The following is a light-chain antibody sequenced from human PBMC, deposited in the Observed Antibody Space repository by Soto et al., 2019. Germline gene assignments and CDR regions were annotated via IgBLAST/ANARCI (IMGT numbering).Light chain of an antibody. CDR3: LQYSSFPWT. CDR2: FAS. V-gene: IGKV1-17*03. Sequence: DIQMTQSPSAMSASVGDGVTITCRASQGISNYLAWFQQHPGQVPKRLIYFASSLQSGVPSRFSGTGSGTQFTLTISGQQPEDFATYYSLQYSSFPWTFGQGTKV. J-gene: IGKJ1*01. CDR1: QGISNY.